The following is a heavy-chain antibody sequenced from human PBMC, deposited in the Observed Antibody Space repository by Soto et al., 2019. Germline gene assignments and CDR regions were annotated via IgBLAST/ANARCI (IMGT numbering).Heavy chain of an antibody. Sequence: GESLKISCKGSGYSFTSYWIGWVRQMPGKGLEWMGNIYPGDSDTRYSPSFQGQVTFSASKSISTAYLHWSSLKASDTALYYCASHPPPDYYDSSGYYYDYWGQGTLVTVSS. CDR1: GYSFTSYW. V-gene: IGHV5-51*01. D-gene: IGHD3-22*01. CDR2: IYPGDSDT. CDR3: ASHPPPDYYDSSGYYYDY. J-gene: IGHJ4*02.